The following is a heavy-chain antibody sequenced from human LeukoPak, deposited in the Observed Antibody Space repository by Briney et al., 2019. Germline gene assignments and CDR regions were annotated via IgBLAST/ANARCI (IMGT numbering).Heavy chain of an antibody. CDR2: IRYDGSNK. J-gene: IGHJ4*02. Sequence: GGSLRLSCAASGFTFSSYGMHWVRQAPGKGLEWVAFIRYDGSNKYYADSVKGRFTISRDNSKNTLYLQMNSLRAEDTAVYYCARVSSPTGGYYFDYWGQGTLVTISS. V-gene: IGHV3-30*02. CDR3: ARVSSPTGGYYFDY. D-gene: IGHD4-17*01. CDR1: GFTFSSYG.